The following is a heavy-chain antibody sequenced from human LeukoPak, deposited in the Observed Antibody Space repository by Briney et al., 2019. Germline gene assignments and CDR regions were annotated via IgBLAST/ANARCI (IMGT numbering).Heavy chain of an antibody. D-gene: IGHD3-22*01. V-gene: IGHV3-7*01. CDR2: IKRDGSEK. CDR1: GFTFSNYW. CDR3: ARDHYDGVGGFDY. Sequence: SGGSLRLSCAASGFTFSNYWMSWVRQAPGKGLECVANIKRDGSEKYYVDSVKGRFTVSRDNAKNSLYLQMDSLRVEDTAVYFCARDHYDGVGGFDYWGQGTLVTVSS. J-gene: IGHJ4*02.